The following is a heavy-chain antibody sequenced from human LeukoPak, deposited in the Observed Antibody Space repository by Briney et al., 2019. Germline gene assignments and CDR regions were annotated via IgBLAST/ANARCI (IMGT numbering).Heavy chain of an antibody. Sequence: GGTLRLSCAASGFTFSSYGMSWVRQAPGKGLEWVSAISGSGGSTYYADSVKGRFTISRDNSKNKLYLQMNSLRAEDTAVYYCAKDYRDGYNKPGPFDYWGQGTLVTVSS. D-gene: IGHD5-24*01. J-gene: IGHJ4*02. CDR2: ISGSGGST. CDR3: AKDYRDGYNKPGPFDY. CDR1: GFTFSSYG. V-gene: IGHV3-23*01.